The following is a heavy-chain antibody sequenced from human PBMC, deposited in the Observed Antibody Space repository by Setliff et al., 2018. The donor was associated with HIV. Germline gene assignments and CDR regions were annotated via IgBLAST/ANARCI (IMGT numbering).Heavy chain of an antibody. CDR3: ARDYLYYNLYNGSPVYGMDV. Sequence: GGSLRLSCAASGFTFRSYAMHWLRRAPGKGLEWVADISHDGSIEDYADSVRGRFTISRDNSKSAVYLQMNSLRPEDTALYYCARDYLYYNLYNGSPVYGMDVWGQGTTVTVSS. CDR2: ISHDGSIE. D-gene: IGHD3-3*01. CDR1: GFTFRSYA. V-gene: IGHV3-30*04. J-gene: IGHJ6*02.